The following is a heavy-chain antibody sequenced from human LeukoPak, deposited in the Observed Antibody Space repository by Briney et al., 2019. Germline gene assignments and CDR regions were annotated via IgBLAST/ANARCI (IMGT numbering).Heavy chain of an antibody. J-gene: IGHJ4*02. V-gene: IGHV3-15*07. CDR2: IKADADGGTA. D-gene: IGHD2-2*01. CDR3: TPTGHIMPPADY. Sequence: GGSLRLSCAASGFTFNNAWMHWVRQAPGQGLEWVGQIKADADGGTADYAAPVKGRFTISRDDSKNTLYLQMNSLKTEDTAVYYCTPTGHIMPPADYWGQGTLVTVSS. CDR1: GFTFNNAW.